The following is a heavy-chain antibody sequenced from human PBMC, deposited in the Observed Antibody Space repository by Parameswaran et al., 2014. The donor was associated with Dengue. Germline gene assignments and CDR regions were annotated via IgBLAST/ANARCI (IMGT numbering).Heavy chain of an antibody. CDR2: ISGSGGST. V-gene: IGHV3-23*01. J-gene: IGHJ6*02. Sequence: RWIRQPPGKGLEWVSAISGSGGSTYYADSVKGRFTISRDNSKNTLYLQMNSLRAEDTAVYYCAKEGYYFYGMDVWGQGTTVTAP. CDR3: AKEGYYFYGMDV. D-gene: IGHD6-13*01.